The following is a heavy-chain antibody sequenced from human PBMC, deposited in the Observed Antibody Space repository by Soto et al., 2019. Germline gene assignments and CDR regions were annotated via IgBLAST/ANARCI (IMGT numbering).Heavy chain of an antibody. V-gene: IGHV3-23*01. D-gene: IGHD3-10*01. CDR2: ISGSGGST. CDR3: ANWIGMVRGMDY. J-gene: IGHJ4*02. Sequence: GGSLRLSCAASGFTFSSYAMSWVRQAPGKGLEWVSAISGSGGSTYYADSVKGRFTISRDNSKNTLYLQMNSLRAEDTAVYYCANWIGMVRGMDYWGQGTLVTVSS. CDR1: GFTFSSYA.